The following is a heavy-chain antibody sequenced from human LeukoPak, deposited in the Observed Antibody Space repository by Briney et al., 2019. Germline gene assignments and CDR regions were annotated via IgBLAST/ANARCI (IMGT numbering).Heavy chain of an antibody. Sequence: RSSETLSLTCTVSGGSISSYYWSWIRQPPGKGLEWIGYIYDSGNTNYNPSLKSRVTISVDTSKNQFSLKLSSVTAADTAVYYCTKGEGDYWGQGTLGTVSS. CDR1: GGSISSYY. CDR2: IYDSGNT. CDR3: TKGEGDY. D-gene: IGHD2-21*01. J-gene: IGHJ4*02. V-gene: IGHV4-59*13.